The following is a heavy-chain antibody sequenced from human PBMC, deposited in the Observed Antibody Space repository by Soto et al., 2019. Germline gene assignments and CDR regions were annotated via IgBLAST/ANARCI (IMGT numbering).Heavy chain of an antibody. CDR1: GFTFSSYS. Sequence: EVPLVESGGGLVKPGGSLRLSCAASGFTFSSYSMNWVRQAPGKGLEWVSSISSSSSYIYYADSVKGRFTISRDNAKNSLYLQMNSLRAEDTAVYYCARDRDIVVVVAENFDYWGQGTLVTVSS. V-gene: IGHV3-21*01. J-gene: IGHJ4*02. D-gene: IGHD2-15*01. CDR2: ISSSSSYI. CDR3: ARDRDIVVVVAENFDY.